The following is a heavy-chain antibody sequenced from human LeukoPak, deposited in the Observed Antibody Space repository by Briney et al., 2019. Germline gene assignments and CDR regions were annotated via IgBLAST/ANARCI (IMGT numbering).Heavy chain of an antibody. J-gene: IGHJ5*02. CDR1: GGSISSYY. Sequence: SETLSLTCTVSGGSISSYYWSWIRQPPGKGLEWIGYIYYSGSTNYNPSLKSRVTISVDTSKNQFSLKLSSMTAADTAVYYCARSYGTLNWFDPWGQGTLVTVSS. CDR3: ARSYGTLNWFDP. D-gene: IGHD4-17*01. V-gene: IGHV4-59*01. CDR2: IYYSGST.